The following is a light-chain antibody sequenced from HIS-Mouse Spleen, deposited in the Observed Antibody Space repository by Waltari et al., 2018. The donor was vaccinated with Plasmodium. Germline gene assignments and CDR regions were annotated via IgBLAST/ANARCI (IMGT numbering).Light chain of an antibody. V-gene: IGKV3-15*01. J-gene: IGKJ3*01. CDR1: QSVSSN. CDR3: QQYNNWSFT. Sequence: EIEMTQSPATLSASAGDRATLSCRASQSVSSNLTWYQQKPGQAPRLLIYGASTRATGIPARFSGSGSGTEFTLTISSLQSEDFAVYYCQQYNNWSFTFGPGTKVDIK. CDR2: GAS.